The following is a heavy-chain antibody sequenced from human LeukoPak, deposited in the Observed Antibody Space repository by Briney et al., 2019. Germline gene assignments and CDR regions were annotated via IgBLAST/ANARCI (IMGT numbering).Heavy chain of an antibody. CDR3: ARHSLGGLGTFFDY. V-gene: IGHV3-30-3*01. D-gene: IGHD1-1*01. Sequence: PGRSLRLSCAASGFTFSSYAMHWVRQAPGKGLEWVAVISYDGSNKYYADSVKGRFTISRDNSKNTLYLQMNSLRAEDTAVYYCARHSLGGLGTFFDYWGQGTLVTVSS. CDR2: ISYDGSNK. CDR1: GFTFSSYA. J-gene: IGHJ4*02.